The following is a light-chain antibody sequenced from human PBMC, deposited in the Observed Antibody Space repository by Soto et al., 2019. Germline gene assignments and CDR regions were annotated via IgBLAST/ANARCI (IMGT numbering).Light chain of an antibody. CDR2: DVS. V-gene: IGLV2-14*01. Sequence: QSALTQPASVSGSPGQSITISCTGTSSDVGGYNSVSWYQQHPGKAPKLMIYDVSNRPSGVSNRFSGSKSGNTASLTISGLQAEDEADYYCSSYTSSSTQVVFGGGTKLTVL. CDR1: SSDVGGYNS. CDR3: SSYTSSSTQVV. J-gene: IGLJ2*01.